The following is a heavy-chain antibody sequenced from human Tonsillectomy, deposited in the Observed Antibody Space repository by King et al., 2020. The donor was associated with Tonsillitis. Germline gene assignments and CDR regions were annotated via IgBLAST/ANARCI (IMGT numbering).Heavy chain of an antibody. CDR1: GFTFSRFW. Sequence: VQLVESGGGLVQPGGSLRLSCAASGFTFSRFWMTWVRQAPGKGLEWVANIRPDGSQTHYVDSVKGRFTISRDNAKNSLFLQMNSLRAEDAAVYYCAGDMTPADSNIYYDAFDIWGQGTMVTVSS. J-gene: IGHJ3*02. CDR3: AGDMTPADSNIYYDAFDI. D-gene: IGHD3-22*01. V-gene: IGHV3-7*03. CDR2: IRPDGSQT.